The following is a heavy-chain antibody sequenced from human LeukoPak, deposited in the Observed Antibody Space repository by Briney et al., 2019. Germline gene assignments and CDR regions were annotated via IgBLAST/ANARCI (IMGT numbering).Heavy chain of an antibody. D-gene: IGHD1-26*01. CDR1: GYTFTSYY. V-gene: IGHV1-46*01. J-gene: IGHJ3*02. CDR3: ARVHWKYYSGSSQGRFAFDI. CDR2: INPSGGST. Sequence: ASVKVSCKASGYTFTSYYMHWVRQAPGQGLEWMGIINPSGGSTSYAQKFQGRVTMTRDVSTSTVYMELSSLRSEDTAVYYCARVHWKYYSGSSQGRFAFDIWGQGTMVTVSS.